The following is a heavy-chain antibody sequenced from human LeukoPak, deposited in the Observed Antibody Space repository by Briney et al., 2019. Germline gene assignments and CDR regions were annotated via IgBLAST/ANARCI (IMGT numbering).Heavy chain of an antibody. CDR3: ARDLTIFGYYYMDV. CDR2: IIPNNGGT. Sequence: GASVRVSCKASGYTFTAYYIHWVRQAPGQGLEWMGRIIPNNGGTNYAQKFQGRVTITRDTSINTAYMELSSLRSDDTAVYYCARDLTIFGYYYMDVWGKGTTVTVSS. CDR1: GYTFTAYY. J-gene: IGHJ6*03. V-gene: IGHV1-2*06. D-gene: IGHD3-3*01.